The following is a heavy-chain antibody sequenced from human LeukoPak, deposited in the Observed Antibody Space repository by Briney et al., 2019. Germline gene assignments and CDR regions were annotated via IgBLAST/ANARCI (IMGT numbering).Heavy chain of an antibody. Sequence: SETLSLTCTVSGASISSSSYYWGWIRQPPGKGLEWIGSIYYSGNTYYHPSLKSRVAISVDTSKNQFSLKLTSVAAADTAVYYCARHNVGATVGYYFDYWGQGTLATLSA. CDR2: IYYSGNT. CDR3: ARHNVGATVGYYFDY. CDR1: GASISSSSYY. V-gene: IGHV4-39*01. J-gene: IGHJ4*02. D-gene: IGHD1-26*01.